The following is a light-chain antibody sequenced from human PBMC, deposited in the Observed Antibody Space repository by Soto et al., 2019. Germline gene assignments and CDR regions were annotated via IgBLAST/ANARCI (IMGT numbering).Light chain of an antibody. CDR3: SSYTSSSLYV. J-gene: IGLJ1*01. V-gene: IGLV2-14*01. CDR2: DVS. Sequence: QSALTQPASVSGSPGQSITISCTGTSSDVGGYNYVSWYQQHPGKAPNLMIYDVSNRPSGVSNRFSGSKSGNTASLTISGLQDEDEADYYCSSYTSSSLYVFGTGTKVTVL. CDR1: SSDVGGYNY.